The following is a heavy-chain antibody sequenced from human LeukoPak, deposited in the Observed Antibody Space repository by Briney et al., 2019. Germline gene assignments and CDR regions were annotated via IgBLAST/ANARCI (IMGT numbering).Heavy chain of an antibody. CDR3: ARGHDYYRSGRQSWFDP. J-gene: IGHJ5*02. D-gene: IGHD3-10*01. V-gene: IGHV4-59*01. CDR2: IYDSDIT. Sequence: PSETLSLTCTVSGGSISGYYWTWIRQPPGKELEWIGYIYDSDITNYNPSLKSRVTISVDTSKNQFSLKLSSVTAADTAVYYCARGHDYYRSGRQSWFDPWGQGTLVTVSS. CDR1: GGSISGYY.